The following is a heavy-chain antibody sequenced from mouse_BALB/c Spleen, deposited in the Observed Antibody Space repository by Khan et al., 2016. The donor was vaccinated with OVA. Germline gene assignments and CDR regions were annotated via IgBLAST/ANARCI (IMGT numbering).Heavy chain of an antibody. J-gene: IGHJ4*01. Sequence: DVELVESGPGLVKPSQSLSLTCTVTGYSITSDYAWNWIRQFPGNKLEWMGYISYRGSTNYNPALKSRISITRDTSKNQFFLQLNSVTTEDTATYYCARDGSRYNYAMDYGGQGTSVTVSS. V-gene: IGHV3-2*02. D-gene: IGHD2-3*01. CDR3: ARDGSRYNYAMDY. CDR1: GYSITSDYA. CDR2: ISYRGST.